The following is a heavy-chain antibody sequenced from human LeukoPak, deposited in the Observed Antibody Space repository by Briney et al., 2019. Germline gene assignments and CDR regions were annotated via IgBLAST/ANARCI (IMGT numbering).Heavy chain of an antibody. J-gene: IGHJ6*03. V-gene: IGHV3-48*04. D-gene: IGHD3-16*01. Sequence: GGSLRLSCAASGFTFSRYDMNWVRQVPGKGLEWVSYIRSSSSVIYYADSVRGRFTISRDNANNSLSLQMNSLRAEDTAVYYCARERGENFYGGGDRHYYYMDVWGKGTTVTVSS. CDR3: ARERGENFYGGGDRHYYYMDV. CDR1: GFTFSRYD. CDR2: IRSSSSVI.